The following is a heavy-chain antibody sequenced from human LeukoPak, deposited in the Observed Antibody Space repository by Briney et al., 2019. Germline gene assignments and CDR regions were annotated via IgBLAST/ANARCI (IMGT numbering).Heavy chain of an antibody. Sequence: GGSLRLSCAVSGITLSNYGMSWVRQAPGKGLEWVAGISDSGGSTNYADSVKGRFTISRDNPKNTLYLQMNSLRAEDTAACFCAKRGVVIRVILVGFHKEAYYFDSWGQGALVTVSS. CDR3: AKRGVVIRVILVGFHKEAYYFDS. CDR1: GITLSNYG. J-gene: IGHJ4*02. D-gene: IGHD3-22*01. V-gene: IGHV3-23*01. CDR2: ISDSGGST.